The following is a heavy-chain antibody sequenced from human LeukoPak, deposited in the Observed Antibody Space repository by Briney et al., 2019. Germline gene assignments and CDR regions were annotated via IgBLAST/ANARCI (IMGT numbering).Heavy chain of an antibody. V-gene: IGHV3-66*02. CDR3: ASDYSKYDPQLRMDV. Sequence: GGSLRLSCAASGFTVSSNYIIWVRQAPGKGLEWVSVIYSGGDTYYATSVKGRFTISRDNYKNTVYFQMNSLRAEDTAVYYCASDYSKYDPQLRMDVWGKGTTVTVSS. J-gene: IGHJ6*01. CDR1: GFTVSSNY. D-gene: IGHD4-11*01. CDR2: IYSGGDT.